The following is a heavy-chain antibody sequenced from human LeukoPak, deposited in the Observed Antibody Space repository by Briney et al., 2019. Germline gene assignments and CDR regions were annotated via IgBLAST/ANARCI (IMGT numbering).Heavy chain of an antibody. V-gene: IGHV1-46*01. J-gene: IGHJ6*02. CDR1: GGTFSSYA. Sequence: ASVNVACKADGGTFSSYAISWVRRAPGQGLEWMGIINPSGGSTSYAQKFQGRVTMTRDTSTSTVYMELSSLRSEDTAVYYCARTYYDFWSGYYGSRPNYGMDVWGQGTTVTVSS. CDR3: ARTYYDFWSGYYGSRPNYGMDV. CDR2: INPSGGST. D-gene: IGHD3-3*01.